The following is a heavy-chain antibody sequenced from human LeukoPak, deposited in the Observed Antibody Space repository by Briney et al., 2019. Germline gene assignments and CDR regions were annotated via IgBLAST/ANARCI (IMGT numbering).Heavy chain of an antibody. CDR2: ISYDGSNK. V-gene: IGHV3-30*19. Sequence: GGSLRLSCAASGFTFSSYGMHWVRQAPGKGLEWVAVISYDGSNKYYADSVKGRFTISRDNSKNTLYLQMNSLRAEDTAVYYCARDRYYYGSGRSVYYFDYWGQGTLVTVSS. CDR1: GFTFSSYG. CDR3: ARDRYYYGSGRSVYYFDY. D-gene: IGHD3-10*01. J-gene: IGHJ4*02.